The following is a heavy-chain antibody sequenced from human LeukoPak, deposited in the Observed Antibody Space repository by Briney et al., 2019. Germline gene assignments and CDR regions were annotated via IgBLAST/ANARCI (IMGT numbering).Heavy chain of an antibody. D-gene: IGHD2-2*01. CDR2: INGSGDNT. CDR1: GFTFSTYA. CDR3: ARDWPEDIVVVPAASFDY. V-gene: IGHV3-23*01. Sequence: GGSLRLSCAASGFTFSTYAMSWVRQAPGKGLEWVSAINGSGDNTYYADSVKGRFTISRDNAKNSLYLQMNSLRAEDTAVYYCARDWPEDIVVVPAASFDYWGQGTLVTVST. J-gene: IGHJ4*02.